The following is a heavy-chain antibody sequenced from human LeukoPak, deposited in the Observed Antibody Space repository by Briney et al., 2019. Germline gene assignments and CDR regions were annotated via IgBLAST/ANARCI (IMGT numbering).Heavy chain of an antibody. CDR3: ARGYYYDSSGNYLSPANWFDP. J-gene: IGHJ5*02. D-gene: IGHD3-22*01. V-gene: IGHV4-39*01. CDR1: LGSISITSYY. CDR2: INYSGST. Sequence: TSETLSLTCTVSLGSISITSYYWGWIRQPPGKGLEWIGSINYSGSTYYNPSLKSRVTISVDTSKNQFSLKLNSVTAADTAVYYCARGYYYDSSGNYLSPANWFDPWGQGTLATVSS.